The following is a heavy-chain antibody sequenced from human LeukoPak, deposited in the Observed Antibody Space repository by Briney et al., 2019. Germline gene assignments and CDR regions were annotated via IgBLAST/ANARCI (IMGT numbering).Heavy chain of an antibody. Sequence: EASVKVPCKASGYTFTDYYMHWVRQAPGQGLEWMGWIIANNGGTNYAQKFQGRVTMTRDASISTAYMELTSLTSDDTAVYYCVRDHSGYYYLPFDYWGQGSLVTVSS. D-gene: IGHD3-22*01. J-gene: IGHJ4*02. V-gene: IGHV1-2*02. CDR3: VRDHSGYYYLPFDY. CDR1: GYTFTDYY. CDR2: IIANNGGT.